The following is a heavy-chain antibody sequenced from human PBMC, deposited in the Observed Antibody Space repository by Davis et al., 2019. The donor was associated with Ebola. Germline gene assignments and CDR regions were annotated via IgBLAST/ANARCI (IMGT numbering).Heavy chain of an antibody. CDR3: ARDGITIFVDGMDV. V-gene: IGHV1-8*01. D-gene: IGHD3-3*01. CDR2: MNPNSGNT. CDR1: GYTFTSYD. Sequence: ASVKVSCKASGYTFTSYDINWVRQATGQGLEWMGWMNPNSGNTGYAQKFQGRVTMTRNTSISTAYMELSSLRSEDTAVYYCARDGITIFVDGMDVWGQGTTVTVSS. J-gene: IGHJ6*02.